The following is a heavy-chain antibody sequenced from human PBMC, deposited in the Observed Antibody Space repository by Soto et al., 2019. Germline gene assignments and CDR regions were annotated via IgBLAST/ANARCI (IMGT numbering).Heavy chain of an antibody. V-gene: IGHV1-18*04. D-gene: IGHD2-21*01. CDR1: GYTFTSYG. CDR2: ISAYNGNT. CDR3: ARELLRAAPNYYYYYGMDV. J-gene: IGHJ6*02. Sequence: VASVKVSCKASGYTFTSYGISWVRQAPGQGLEWMGWISAYNGNTNYAQKLQGRVTMTTDTSTSTAYMELRSLRSDDTAVYYCARELLRAAPNYYYYYGMDVWGQGTTVTVSS.